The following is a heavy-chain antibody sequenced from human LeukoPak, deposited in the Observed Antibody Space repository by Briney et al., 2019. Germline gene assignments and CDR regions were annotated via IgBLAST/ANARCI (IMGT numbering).Heavy chain of an antibody. D-gene: IGHD6-19*01. CDR1: GGSVSSSSYY. J-gene: IGHJ4*02. CDR2: IYYSGST. CDR3: TKATKWLAFDD. V-gene: IGHV4-61*01. Sequence: PSETLSLTCTVSGGSVSSSSYYWSWIRQPPGKGLEWIGYIYYSGSTNYNPSLKSGVTISIDTSKNQLSLHLASVTAADTAVYYCTKATKWLAFDDWGRGTLVTVSS.